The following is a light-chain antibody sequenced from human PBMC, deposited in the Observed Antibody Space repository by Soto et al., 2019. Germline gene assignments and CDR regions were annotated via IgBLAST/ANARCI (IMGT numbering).Light chain of an antibody. J-gene: IGLJ1*01. CDR1: SSDVGGYNY. CDR3: SSYAGSNYV. CDR2: EVS. V-gene: IGLV2-8*01. Sequence: QSAPTQPPSASGAPGQSVTISCTGNSSDVGGYNYVSWYQQHPGKVPKLMIYEVSKRPSGVPDRFSGSKSGNTASLTVSGLQAEDEADYYCSSYAGSNYVFGTGTKVTVL.